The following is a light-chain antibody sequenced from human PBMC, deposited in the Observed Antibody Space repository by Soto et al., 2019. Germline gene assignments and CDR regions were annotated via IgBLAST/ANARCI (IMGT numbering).Light chain of an antibody. CDR2: LNSDGSH. Sequence: QSVLTQSPSASASLGASVKLTCTLSSGHSSYAIAWHQQQPEKGPRYLMKLNSDGSHSKGDGIPDRFSGSSSGAERCLTISSLQSDDEADYYCQTWATGVVVFGGGTKLTVL. J-gene: IGLJ2*01. V-gene: IGLV4-69*01. CDR1: SGHSSYA. CDR3: QTWATGVVV.